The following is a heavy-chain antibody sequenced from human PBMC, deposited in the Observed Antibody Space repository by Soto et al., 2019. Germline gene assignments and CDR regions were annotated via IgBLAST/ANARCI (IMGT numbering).Heavy chain of an antibody. CDR1: GFIFSDYG. CDR2: ISSSGYNM. V-gene: IGHV3-21*01. Sequence: GGSLRLSCTVSGFIFSDYGINWVRQAPGEGLEWVSSISSSGYNMFYADSVQGRFTISRDNAKTSLYLQMNNLRAEDTAVYYCARVGGPCYTSSCYAYFDYWGQGALVTVSS. CDR3: ARVGGPCYTSSCYAYFDY. J-gene: IGHJ4*02. D-gene: IGHD2-2*01.